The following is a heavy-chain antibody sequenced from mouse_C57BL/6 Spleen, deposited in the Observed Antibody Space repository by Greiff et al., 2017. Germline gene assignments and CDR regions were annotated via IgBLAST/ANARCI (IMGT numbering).Heavy chain of an antibody. CDR2: IDPENGDT. J-gene: IGHJ3*01. V-gene: IGHV14-4*01. CDR3: TTNDYYVSPFAY. D-gene: IGHD1-1*01. CDR1: GFNIKDDY. Sequence: VQLQQSGAELVRPGASVKLSCTASGFNIKDDYMHWVKQRPEQGLEWIGWIDPENGDTEYASKFQGKATITADTSSNTAYLRLSSLTSEDTAVYYCTTNDYYVSPFAYWGQGAVVTVSA.